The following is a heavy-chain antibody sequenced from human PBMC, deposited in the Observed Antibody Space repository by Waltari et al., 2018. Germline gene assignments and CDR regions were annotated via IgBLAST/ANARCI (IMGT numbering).Heavy chain of an antibody. J-gene: IGHJ4*02. CDR3: AKEVGVSGSSYMSYFDH. CDR2: GAYDGGTK. CDR1: GFTFSNYG. Sequence: QVQLVESGGDVVQPGRSLRLSCAASGFTFSNYGMQWVRQAPGKGLGGVAFGAYDGGTKDYAESGKGRFTISRDNSKNTLYLQMNSLRAEDTAVYYCAKEVGVSGSSYMSYFDHWGQGSLVTVSS. D-gene: IGHD3-10*01. V-gene: IGHV3-30*18.